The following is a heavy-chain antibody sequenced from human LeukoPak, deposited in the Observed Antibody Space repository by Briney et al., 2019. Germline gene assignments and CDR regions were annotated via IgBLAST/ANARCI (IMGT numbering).Heavy chain of an antibody. CDR1: GYTFTNYG. D-gene: IGHD6-19*01. J-gene: IGHJ3*02. Sequence: ASVKVSCKDSGYTFTNYGISWVRQAPGQGLEWMGWISGYNGNTNYAQELQGRVTMTTDTSTNTAYMELRSLRSDDTAVYYCARRRIVAGTDAFDIWGQGTMVTVSS. CDR3: ARRRIVAGTDAFDI. V-gene: IGHV1-18*01. CDR2: ISGYNGNT.